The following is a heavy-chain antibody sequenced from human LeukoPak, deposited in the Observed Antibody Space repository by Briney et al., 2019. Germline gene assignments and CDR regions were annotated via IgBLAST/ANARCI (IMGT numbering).Heavy chain of an antibody. V-gene: IGHV4-61*02. CDR2: IYTSGST. Sequence: PSETLSLTCTVSGGSISSGSYFWSWIRQPAGKGLEWIGRIYTSGSTNYNPSLKSRVTISVDTSKNQFSLQLSSVTAADTAVYYCARGIASWGQGTLVTVSS. D-gene: IGHD2-15*01. J-gene: IGHJ4*02. CDR1: GGSISSGSYF. CDR3: ARGIAS.